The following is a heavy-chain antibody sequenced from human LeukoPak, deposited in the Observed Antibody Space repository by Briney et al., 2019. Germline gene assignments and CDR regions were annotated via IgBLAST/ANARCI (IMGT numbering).Heavy chain of an antibody. Sequence: HPGGSQRLSCAASGFTISSYGMHWVRQAPGKGLEWVAVISYDGSNKYYADSVKGRFTISRDNSKNTLYLQMNSLRAEDTAVYYCAKDVRDGYNYDFDYWGQGTLVTVSS. J-gene: IGHJ4*02. D-gene: IGHD5-24*01. CDR3: AKDVRDGYNYDFDY. CDR2: ISYDGSNK. CDR1: GFTISSYG. V-gene: IGHV3-30*18.